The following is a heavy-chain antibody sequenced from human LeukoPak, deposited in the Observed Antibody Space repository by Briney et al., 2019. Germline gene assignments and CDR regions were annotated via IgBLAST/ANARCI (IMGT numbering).Heavy chain of an antibody. Sequence: SETLSLTCAVYGGSFSGYFWSWIRHPPGKGLEWIGEINHSGSTNYNPSLKSRVTISVDMSKNQFSLKLSSVTAADTAVHYCARHLGGEWEPFDYWGQGTLVTVSS. D-gene: IGHD1-26*01. CDR1: GGSFSGYF. CDR3: ARHLGGEWEPFDY. V-gene: IGHV4-34*01. CDR2: INHSGST. J-gene: IGHJ4*02.